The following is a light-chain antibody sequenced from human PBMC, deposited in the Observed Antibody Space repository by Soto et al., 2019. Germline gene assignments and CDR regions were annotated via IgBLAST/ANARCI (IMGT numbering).Light chain of an antibody. CDR3: ATWDGSLRAVE. J-gene: IGLJ2*01. Sequence: QSVLTQPPSASATPGQMVTISCSGSSSNIGSNNVTWYQQLPGTAPKLLIYNNSPRPSGIPDRFSGSKSDTSASLAISGLQSGDEADYYWATWDGSLRAVEFGGGTKVTVL. CDR1: SSNIGSNN. CDR2: NNS. V-gene: IGLV1-44*01.